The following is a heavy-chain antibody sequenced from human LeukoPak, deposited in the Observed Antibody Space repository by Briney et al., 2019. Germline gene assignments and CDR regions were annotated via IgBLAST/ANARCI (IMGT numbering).Heavy chain of an antibody. V-gene: IGHV4-4*07. J-gene: IGHJ4*02. CDR1: GGSISSYY. CDR2: IYTSGST. CDR3: ASADPYSHELDY. D-gene: IGHD5-18*01. Sequence: SETLSLTCTVSGGSISSYYWSWIRQPAGKGLEWIGRIYTSGSTNYNPSLKSRVTMSVDTSKNQFSLKLSSVTAADTAVYYCASADPYSHELDYWAREPWSPSPQ.